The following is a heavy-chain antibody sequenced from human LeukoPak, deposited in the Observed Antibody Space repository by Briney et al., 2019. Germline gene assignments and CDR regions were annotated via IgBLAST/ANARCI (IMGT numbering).Heavy chain of an antibody. CDR3: AREGAGGSWAGY. D-gene: IGHD1-26*01. CDR1: GYTFTVYY. J-gene: IGHJ4*02. CDR2: INPNSGDT. V-gene: IGHV1-2*02. Sequence: SVMVSCKASGYTFTVYYIHWVRQAPGHVLDWMGWINPNSGDTNYAQKFQGRVTVTRDTSISTAFLELNRLTSADTAVYYCAREGAGGSWAGYWGQGTLVTVSS.